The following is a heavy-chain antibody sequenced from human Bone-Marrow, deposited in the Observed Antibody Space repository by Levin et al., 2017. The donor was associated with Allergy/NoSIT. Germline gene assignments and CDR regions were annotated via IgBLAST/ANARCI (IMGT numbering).Heavy chain of an antibody. Sequence: SETLSLTCAVYGGSFSGYYWSWIRQPPGKGLEWIGEINHSGSTNYNPSLKSRVTISVDTSKNQFSLKLSSVTAADTAVYYCARAGWFGELRWGQGTLVTVSS. V-gene: IGHV4-34*01. CDR1: GGSFSGYY. J-gene: IGHJ4*02. CDR2: INHSGST. D-gene: IGHD3-10*01. CDR3: ARAGWFGELR.